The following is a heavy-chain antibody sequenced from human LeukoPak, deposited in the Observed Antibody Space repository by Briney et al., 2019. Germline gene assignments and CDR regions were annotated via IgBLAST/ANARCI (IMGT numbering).Heavy chain of an antibody. Sequence: PGRSLRLSCAASGFIFSSYGMHWVRQAPGKGLEWVAVISYDGSDKYYADSVKGRFTISRDNSKNTLYLQMNSLRAEDTAVYYCAIHQALDYWGQGTLVTVSS. V-gene: IGHV3-30*03. J-gene: IGHJ4*02. CDR3: AIHQALDY. CDR2: ISYDGSDK. CDR1: GFIFSSYG. D-gene: IGHD2-2*01.